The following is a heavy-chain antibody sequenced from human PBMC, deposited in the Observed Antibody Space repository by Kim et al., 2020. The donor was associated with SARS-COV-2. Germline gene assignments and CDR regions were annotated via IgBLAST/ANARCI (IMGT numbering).Heavy chain of an antibody. J-gene: IGHJ3*02. CDR3: ATAALFYCSGGSCYNPRHRAFDI. CDR2: FDPEDGET. V-gene: IGHV1-24*01. Sequence: ASVKVSCKVSGYTLTELSMHWVRQAPGKGLEWMGGFDPEDGETIYAQKFQGRVTMTEDTSTDTAYMELSSLRSEDTAVYYCATAALFYCSGGSCYNPRHRAFDIWGQGTMVTVSS. D-gene: IGHD2-15*01. CDR1: GYTLTELS.